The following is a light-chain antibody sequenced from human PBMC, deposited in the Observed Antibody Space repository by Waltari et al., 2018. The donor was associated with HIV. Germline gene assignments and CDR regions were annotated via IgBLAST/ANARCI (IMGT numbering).Light chain of an antibody. CDR3: QQRKNWPLT. CDR1: QTISGF. J-gene: IGKJ4*01. CDR2: ETS. V-gene: IGKV3-11*01. Sequence: EIVLTQSPATLSLSPGERATLSCRASQTISGFLVWYQQKPGQAPRLVMYETSTRATGIPARFSGSGSGTDFTLTISSLEPEDFAVYYCQQRKNWPLTFGGGTKLEIK.